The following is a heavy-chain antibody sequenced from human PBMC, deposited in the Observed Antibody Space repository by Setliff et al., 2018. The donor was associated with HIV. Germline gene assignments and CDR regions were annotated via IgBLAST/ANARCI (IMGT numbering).Heavy chain of an antibody. CDR3: TKDHLSGWASDC. J-gene: IGHJ4*02. CDR1: GFTFSNYG. Sequence: GGSLRLSCAASGFTFSNYGMHWVRQAPGKGLEWMTFIRYDGSNKYYADSVKGRFTISRDNAKNSVYLQMNSLRVEDTATYYCTKDHLSGWASDCWGQGTLVTVSS. CDR2: IRYDGSNK. V-gene: IGHV3-30*02. D-gene: IGHD6-19*01.